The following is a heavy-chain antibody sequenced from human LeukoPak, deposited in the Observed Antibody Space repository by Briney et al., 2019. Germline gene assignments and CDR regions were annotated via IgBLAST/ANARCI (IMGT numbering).Heavy chain of an antibody. J-gene: IGHJ6*02. CDR2: MNPNSGNT. CDR1: GYTFTSYD. Sequence: ASVKVSCKASGYTFTSYDINWVRRATGQGLEWMGWMNPNSGNTGYAQKFQGRVTMTRNTSISTAYMELSSLRSEDTAVYYCARGLTQTWLRLHYYYGMDVWGQGTTVTVSS. V-gene: IGHV1-8*01. CDR3: ARGLTQTWLRLHYYYGMDV. D-gene: IGHD5-12*01.